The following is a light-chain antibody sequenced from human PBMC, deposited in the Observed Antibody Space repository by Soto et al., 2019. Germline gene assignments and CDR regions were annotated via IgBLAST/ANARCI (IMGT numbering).Light chain of an antibody. V-gene: IGKV1-12*01. CDR3: QQNFNFPRT. CDR1: QGISSW. Sequence: DIQMTQSPSSVSASVGDRVTITCRASQGISSWLAWYQQKPGKAPKLLIYAATYLQDGVPSRFSGTGSGADFTLTISSLQPEDFATYYCQQNFNFPRTFGQGTKVDIK. J-gene: IGKJ1*01. CDR2: AAT.